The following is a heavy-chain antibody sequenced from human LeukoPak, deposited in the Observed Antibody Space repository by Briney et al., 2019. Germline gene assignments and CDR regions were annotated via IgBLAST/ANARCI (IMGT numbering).Heavy chain of an antibody. CDR2: IYSGGST. V-gene: IGHV3-53*01. CDR3: ARDNAPYTTSSSGLGLFDY. J-gene: IGHJ4*02. CDR1: GFIVSSNY. Sequence: GGSLRLSCAASGFIVSSNYMSWVRQAPGKGLEWVSVIYSGGSTYYADSVKGRFTISRDNSKNALYLQMNSLRAEDTAVYYCARDNAPYTTSSSGLGLFDYWGQGTLVTVSS. D-gene: IGHD6-6*01.